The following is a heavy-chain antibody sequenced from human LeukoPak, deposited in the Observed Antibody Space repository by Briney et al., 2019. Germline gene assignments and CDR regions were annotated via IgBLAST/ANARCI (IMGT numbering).Heavy chain of an antibody. CDR2: ISAYNGNT. J-gene: IGHJ4*02. Sequence: GASVKVSCKASGYTFTSYGISWVRQAPGQGLEWMGWISAYNGNTNYAQKLQGRVTMTTDTSTSTAYMELRSLRSDDTAVYYCARAHDYYYDSGSYGSDFDYWGQGTLVTVSS. CDR3: ARAHDYYYDSGSYGSDFDY. CDR1: GYTFTSYG. D-gene: IGHD3-22*01. V-gene: IGHV1-18*01.